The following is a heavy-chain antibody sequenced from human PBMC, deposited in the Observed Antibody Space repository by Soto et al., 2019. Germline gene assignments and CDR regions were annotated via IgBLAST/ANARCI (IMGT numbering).Heavy chain of an antibody. CDR1: GFTFSTYG. CDR3: AKPYLDNSGYYSFDY. Sequence: GGSPRLSCAASGFTFSTYGMHWVRQAPGKGLEWVAVMSSDGSKKYYADSVKGRFTISRDNSKNTLYLQMNSLRAEDTAVYYCAKPYLDNSGYYSFDYWGQGTLVTVSS. V-gene: IGHV3-30*18. J-gene: IGHJ4*02. D-gene: IGHD3-22*01. CDR2: MSSDGSKK.